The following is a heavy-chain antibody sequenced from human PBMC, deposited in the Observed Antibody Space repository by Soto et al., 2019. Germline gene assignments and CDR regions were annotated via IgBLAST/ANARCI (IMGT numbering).Heavy chain of an antibody. J-gene: IGHJ3*02. CDR2: MNPNSGNT. D-gene: IGHD3-9*01. CDR1: GYTFTSYD. Sequence: ASVKVSCKASGYTFTSYDINWVRQATGQGLEWMGWMNPNSGNTGYAQKFQGRVTMTRNTSISTAYMELSSLRSEDTAVYYCARAESVLRYFDWSYDDFDIWGQGTMVTVSS. CDR3: ARAESVLRYFDWSYDDFDI. V-gene: IGHV1-8*01.